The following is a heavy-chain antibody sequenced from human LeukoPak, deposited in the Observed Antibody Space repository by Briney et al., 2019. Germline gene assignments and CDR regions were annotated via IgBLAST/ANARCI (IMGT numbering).Heavy chain of an antibody. CDR2: ISGRSDST. CDR1: GFTFSNYG. CDR3: AKASGYYYDSSGYSIGASDI. J-gene: IGHJ3*02. D-gene: IGHD3-22*01. Sequence: GGSLRLSWAASGFTFSNYGMNWVRQAPGEWLEWVSTISGRSDSTYYADSVKGRFTISRDNSKDTLYLQLNYLRAEETAVYYCAKASGYYYDSSGYSIGASDIWGPGKMVTVSS. V-gene: IGHV3-23*01.